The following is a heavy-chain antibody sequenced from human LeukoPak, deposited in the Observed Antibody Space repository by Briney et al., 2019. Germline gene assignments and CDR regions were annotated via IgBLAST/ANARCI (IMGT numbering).Heavy chain of an antibody. V-gene: IGHV1-69*13. CDR2: IIPIFGTA. D-gene: IGHD3-10*01. CDR1: GGTFSSYA. Sequence: ASVKVSCKASGGTFSSYAISWVRQAPGQGLEWMGGIIPIFGTANYAQKFQGRVTITADESTSTAYMELSSLRSEDTAVYYCARDTSTPYGSGSYPFDYWGQGTLVTVSS. J-gene: IGHJ4*02. CDR3: ARDTSTPYGSGSYPFDY.